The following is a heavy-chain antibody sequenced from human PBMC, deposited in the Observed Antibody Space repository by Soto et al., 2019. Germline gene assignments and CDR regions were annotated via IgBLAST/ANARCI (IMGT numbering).Heavy chain of an antibody. CDR3: AIADYGDDDY. CDR1: GYTFPSST. D-gene: IGHD4-17*01. V-gene: IGHV1-18*01. Sequence: QVQLVQSGAEVKKPGASVKVSCKASGYTFPSSTISWLRQAPGQGLEGMGWIKAYSGNTNYAQKLQGRVTMTTDTSTNTAYMERGSLTADDTAMYYCAIADYGDDDYWGQGTLVTVSS. J-gene: IGHJ4*02. CDR2: IKAYSGNT.